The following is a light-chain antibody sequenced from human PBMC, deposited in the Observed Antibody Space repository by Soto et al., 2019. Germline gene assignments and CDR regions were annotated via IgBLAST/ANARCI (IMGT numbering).Light chain of an antibody. J-gene: IGLJ1*01. V-gene: IGLV1-40*01. CDR2: GNR. CDR3: QSYDNSLGVCYV. CDR1: SSNLGAGYD. Sequence: SSSNLGAGYDVHWYQLLPGTAPKLLIYGNRNRPSGVPDRFSGSKSGTSASLAITGLQAEDEADYYCQSYDNSLGVCYVFGTGTKVTVL.